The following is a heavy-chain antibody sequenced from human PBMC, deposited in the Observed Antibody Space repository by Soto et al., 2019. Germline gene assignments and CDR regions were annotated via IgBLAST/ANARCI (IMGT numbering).Heavy chain of an antibody. CDR2: IIPIFGTA. V-gene: IGHV1-69*13. J-gene: IGHJ6*02. CDR1: GGTFSSYA. CDR3: AGYCSGGSCYPANYYYYYGMDV. D-gene: IGHD2-15*01. Sequence: SVKVSCKASGGTFSSYAISWVRQAPGQGLEWMGGIIPIFGTANYAQKFQGRVTITADESTSTAYMELGSLRSEDTAVYYCAGYCSGGSCYPANYYYYYGMDVWGQGTTVTVSS.